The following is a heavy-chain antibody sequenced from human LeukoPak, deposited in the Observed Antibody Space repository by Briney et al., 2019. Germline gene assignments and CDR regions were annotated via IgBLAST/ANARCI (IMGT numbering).Heavy chain of an antibody. CDR2: INPSGGST. D-gene: IGHD3-22*01. CDR3: ARDNVNYDFDC. CDR1: GYTFTSYY. V-gene: IGHV1-46*01. J-gene: IGHJ4*02. Sequence: GASVKVSCKASGYTFTSYYMHWVRQAPGQGLEWMGIINPSGGSTSYAQKFQGRVTMTRDTSISTAYMDLSRLTSDDTAVYYCARDNVNYDFDCWGQGTLVTVSS.